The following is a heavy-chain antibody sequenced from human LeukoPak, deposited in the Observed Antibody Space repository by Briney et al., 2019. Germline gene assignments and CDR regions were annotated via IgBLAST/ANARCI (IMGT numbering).Heavy chain of an antibody. Sequence: GGSLRLSCAVSGFTVRSNYIPWVRQPPGRGLEWVSVIFSGGNAYYADSVRGRFITSKDISKNLILLKMSNLRVDDTSIYYCARERNWGSGDYYNGMDVWGQGTTVIVS. CDR1: GFTVRSNY. J-gene: IGHJ6*02. D-gene: IGHD7-27*01. CDR3: ARERNWGSGDYYNGMDV. CDR2: IFSGGNA. V-gene: IGHV3-66*01.